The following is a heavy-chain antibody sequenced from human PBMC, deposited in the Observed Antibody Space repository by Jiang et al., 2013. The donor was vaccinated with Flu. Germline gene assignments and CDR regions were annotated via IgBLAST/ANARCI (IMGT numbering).Heavy chain of an antibody. D-gene: IGHD4-11*01. CDR2: VYYSGST. V-gene: IGHV4-39*01. CDR3: ATHSSNFDAFDI. CDR1: GGSITSRGYY. Sequence: LLKPSETLSLTCTVSGGSITSRGYYWGWIRQPPGKGLEWIASVYYSGSTYYNPSLKSRVTISADTSKNQFSLRLTSVTAADSAVYYCATHSSNFDAFDIWGQGTLVTVSS. J-gene: IGHJ3*02.